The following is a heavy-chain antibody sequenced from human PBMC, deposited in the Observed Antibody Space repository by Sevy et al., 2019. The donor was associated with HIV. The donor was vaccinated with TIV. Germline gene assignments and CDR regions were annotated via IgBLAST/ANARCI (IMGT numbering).Heavy chain of an antibody. D-gene: IGHD3-10*01. CDR2: ISYDGSNK. Sequence: GGSLRLSCAASGFTFSSYAMHWVRQAPGKGLEWVAVISYDGSNKYYADSVKGRFTLSIDNSKNTLYLQMKSLRAEDTAVYYCARGPSGSYYNADYWGQGTLVTVSS. J-gene: IGHJ4*02. CDR3: ARGPSGSYYNADY. V-gene: IGHV3-30-3*01. CDR1: GFTFSSYA.